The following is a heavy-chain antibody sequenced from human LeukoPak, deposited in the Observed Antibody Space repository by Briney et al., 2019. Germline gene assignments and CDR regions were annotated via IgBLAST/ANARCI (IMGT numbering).Heavy chain of an antibody. D-gene: IGHD3-10*01. CDR1: GFTFSSYS. CDR3: AIQSMVRDPGRSGGDY. V-gene: IGHV3-48*04. CDR2: ISSSSSTI. Sequence: PGGSLRLSCAASGFTFSSYSMNWVRQAPGKGLEWVSYISSSSSTIYYADSVKGRFTISRDNAKNSLYLQMNSLRAEDTAVYYCAIQSMVRDPGRSGGDYWGQGTLVTVSS. J-gene: IGHJ4*02.